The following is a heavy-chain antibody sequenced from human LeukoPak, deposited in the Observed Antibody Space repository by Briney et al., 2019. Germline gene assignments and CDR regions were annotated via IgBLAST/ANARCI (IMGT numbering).Heavy chain of an antibody. CDR1: GFTFRHYA. CDR3: AAGGAMVTPYDY. J-gene: IGHJ4*02. D-gene: IGHD5-18*01. CDR2: ISSSGSTI. Sequence: GGSLRLSCVASGFTFRHYAVSGVRQARGGGVEGGSYISSSGSTIYYADSVKGRFTISRHNAKNSLYLQMNSLRAEATAVYYCAAGGAMVTPYDYWGQGNLVTVSS. V-gene: IGHV3-11*04.